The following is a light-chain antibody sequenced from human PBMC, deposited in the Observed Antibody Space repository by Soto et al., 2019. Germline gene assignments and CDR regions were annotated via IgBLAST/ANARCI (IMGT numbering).Light chain of an antibody. CDR3: QQLNSYPRT. CDR1: QSVSSN. J-gene: IGKJ1*01. CDR2: GAS. V-gene: IGKV3D-15*02. Sequence: EVVMMQSPATLSVSPGEGATLSCRASQSVSSNLAWYQQKPGQAPRLLIYGASTRATGIPARFSGSGSGTEFTLTISSLQPEDFATYYCQQLNSYPRTFGQGTKVDIK.